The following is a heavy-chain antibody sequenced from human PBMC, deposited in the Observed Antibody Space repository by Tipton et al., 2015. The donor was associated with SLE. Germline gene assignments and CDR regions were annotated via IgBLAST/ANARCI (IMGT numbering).Heavy chain of an antibody. CDR2: IYYSGST. J-gene: IGHJ4*02. CDR1: GGSISSHY. V-gene: IGHV4-59*11. CDR3: AREYSGYGFDY. D-gene: IGHD5-12*01. Sequence: TLSLTCPVTGGSISSHYWSWFWRPPGKGLEWIGYIYYSGSTNYNPSLKSRVTISVDTSKNQFSLKLSSVTAADTAVYYCAREYSGYGFDYWGQGTLVTVSS.